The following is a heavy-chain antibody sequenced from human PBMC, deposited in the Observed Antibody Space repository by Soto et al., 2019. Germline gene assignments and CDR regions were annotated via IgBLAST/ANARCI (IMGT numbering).Heavy chain of an antibody. Sequence: GGSLRLSCAASGFSVSSNYMSWVRQAPGKGLEWVSVVFSGGNTYYADSVKGRFTISRDNSKNTLYLQMNRLRAEDTAVYYCARHHDGGDSPYYYYNNDMEGRGRENRGGVSS. J-gene: IGHJ6*03. CDR3: ARHHDGGDSPYYYYNNDMEG. D-gene: IGHD2-21*01. CDR1: GFSVSSNY. CDR2: VFSGGNT. V-gene: IGHV3-53*01.